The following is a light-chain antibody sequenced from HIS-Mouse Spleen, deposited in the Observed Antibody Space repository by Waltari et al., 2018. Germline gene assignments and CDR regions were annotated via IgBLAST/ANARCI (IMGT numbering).Light chain of an antibody. V-gene: IGLV3-1*01. CDR1: KLGDKY. J-gene: IGLJ2*01. Sequence: SYELTQPPSVPVSPGQTASITCSGDKLGDKYACWYQQKPGQAPVLVIYQDSKRPSGVPERFSGSNSANTATLTISGTQAMDEADYYCQAWDSSYSVFGGGTKLTVL. CDR3: QAWDSSYSV. CDR2: QDS.